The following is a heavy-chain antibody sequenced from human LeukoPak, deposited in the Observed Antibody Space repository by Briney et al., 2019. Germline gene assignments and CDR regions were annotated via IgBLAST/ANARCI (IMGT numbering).Heavy chain of an antibody. Sequence: SETLSLTCTVSGGSISSYYWSWIRQPPGKGLEWIGYIYYSGSTNYNPSLKSRATISVDTSKNQFSLKLSSVTAADTAVYYCARDQGPPRDYFDYWGQGTLVTVSS. CDR1: GGSISSYY. CDR3: ARDQGPPRDYFDY. V-gene: IGHV4-59*01. CDR2: IYYSGST. J-gene: IGHJ4*02.